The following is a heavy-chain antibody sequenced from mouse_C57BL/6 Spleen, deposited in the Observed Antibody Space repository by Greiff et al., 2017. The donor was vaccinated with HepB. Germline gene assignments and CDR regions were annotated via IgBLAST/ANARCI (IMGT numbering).Heavy chain of an antibody. D-gene: IGHD2-3*01. J-gene: IGHJ4*01. CDR1: GFTFSDYY. CDR3: ARHGDGRHYYAMDY. V-gene: IGHV5-12*01. CDR2: ISNGGGST. Sequence: EVQRVESGGGLVQPGGSLKLSCAASGFTFSDYYMYWVRQTPEKRLEWVAYISNGGGSTYYPDTVKGRFTISRDNAKNTLYLQMSRLKSEDTAMYYCARHGDGRHYYAMDYWGQGTSVTVSS.